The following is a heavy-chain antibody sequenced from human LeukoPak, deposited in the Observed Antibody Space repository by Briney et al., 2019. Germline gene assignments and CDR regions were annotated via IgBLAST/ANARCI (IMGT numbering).Heavy chain of an antibody. Sequence: PGRSLRLSCAASGFTFSSYAMSWVRQAPGKGLEWVSAISGSGGSTYYADSVKGRFTISRDNSKNTLYLQMNSLRAEDTAVYYCAGQGMVRGVKGTFDYWGQGTLVTVSS. CDR2: ISGSGGST. CDR3: AGQGMVRGVKGTFDY. D-gene: IGHD3-10*01. V-gene: IGHV3-23*01. J-gene: IGHJ4*02. CDR1: GFTFSSYA.